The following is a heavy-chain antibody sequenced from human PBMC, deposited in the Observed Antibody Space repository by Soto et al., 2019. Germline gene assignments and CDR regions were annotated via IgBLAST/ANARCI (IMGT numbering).Heavy chain of an antibody. CDR2: IYHTGTT. CDR3: ATLPPRIVVVMTDLPT. Sequence: SETLSLTCFVSGASISSTYWWSWVRQTPGKRLEWIGQIYHTGTTSYNPSHKNRVTISLDKSNNQFSLRLTSMTAADTAVYYCATLPPRIVVVMTDLPTWGQGTLVTVSS. V-gene: IGHV4-4*02. D-gene: IGHD2-15*01. CDR1: GASISSTYW. J-gene: IGHJ5*02.